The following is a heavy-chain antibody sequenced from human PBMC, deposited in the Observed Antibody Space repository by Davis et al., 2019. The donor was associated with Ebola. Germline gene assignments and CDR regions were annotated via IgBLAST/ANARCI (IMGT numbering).Heavy chain of an antibody. CDR1: GGSISSSSYY. CDR2: IYYSGST. Sequence: GSLRLSCTVSGGSISSSSYYWGWIRQPPGKGLEWIGSIYYSGSTYYNPSLKSRVTISVDTSKNQFSLKLSSVTAADTAVYYCARQPTYHYYDSSGYTISNYFDYWGQGTLVTVSS. CDR3: ARQPTYHYYDSSGYTISNYFDY. D-gene: IGHD3-22*01. J-gene: IGHJ4*02. V-gene: IGHV4-39*01.